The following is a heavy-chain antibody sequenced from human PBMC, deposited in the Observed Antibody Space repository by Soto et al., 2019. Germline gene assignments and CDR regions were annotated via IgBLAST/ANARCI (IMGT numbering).Heavy chain of an antibody. Sequence: QVQLVESGGGVVQPGRSLRLSCAASGFTFSNYGMHWVRQAPGKGLERVAVIWYDGSNKYYADSVKGRFTISRDNSKNRLYLQMDSLRAEDTAVYYCARAAAGNSPFDYWGQGTLVTVSS. D-gene: IGHD6-13*01. J-gene: IGHJ4*02. CDR1: GFTFSNYG. CDR2: IWYDGSNK. V-gene: IGHV3-33*01. CDR3: ARAAAGNSPFDY.